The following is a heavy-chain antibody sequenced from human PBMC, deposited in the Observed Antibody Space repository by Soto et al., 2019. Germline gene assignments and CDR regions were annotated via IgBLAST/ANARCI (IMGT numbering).Heavy chain of an antibody. CDR3: ARGGSGYVWFNEF. Sequence: QEQLVQSGAEVKKPGSSVKVSCKASGGIFSSYAISWVRQAPGQGLEWMGGIIPIFGTANYAQKFQGRVTITPDESTNTAYTDLSSLKSEDTAIYYCARGGSGYVWFNEFWGQGTLVTVSS. V-gene: IGHV1-69*01. D-gene: IGHD3-22*01. CDR1: GGIFSSYA. CDR2: IIPIFGTA. J-gene: IGHJ4*02.